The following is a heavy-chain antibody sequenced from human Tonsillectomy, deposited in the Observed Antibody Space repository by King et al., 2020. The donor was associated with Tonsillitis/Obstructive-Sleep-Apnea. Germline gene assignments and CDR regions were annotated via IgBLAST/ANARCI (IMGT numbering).Heavy chain of an antibody. Sequence: VQLVESGGEVKKPGESLKISCKGSGYSFSSYWIGWVRQMPGKGLEWMGIIYPVDSDTRYSPSFQGQVTISVDRSISTVYLQWSSLKASDIAMYYCARHTGERRWPDQYHIDVWGKGTTVIVSS. J-gene: IGHJ6*03. V-gene: IGHV5-51*01. D-gene: IGHD4-23*01. CDR3: ARHTGERRWPDQYHIDV. CDR2: IYPVDSDT. CDR1: GYSFSSYW.